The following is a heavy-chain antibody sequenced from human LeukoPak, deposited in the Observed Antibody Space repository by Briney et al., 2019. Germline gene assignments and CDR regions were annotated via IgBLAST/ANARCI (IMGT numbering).Heavy chain of an antibody. J-gene: IGHJ4*02. V-gene: IGHV3-7*01. Sequence: GGSLRLSCAASGFSFSSNWMSWVRQAPGKGLGWVANINQNGSEIYYMNSVKGRFTISRDNAKNSLYLHMNSLRAEDTAMYYCSGASHFDYWGQGTLVSVSS. CDR1: GFSFSSNW. CDR3: SGASHFDY. CDR2: INQNGSEI.